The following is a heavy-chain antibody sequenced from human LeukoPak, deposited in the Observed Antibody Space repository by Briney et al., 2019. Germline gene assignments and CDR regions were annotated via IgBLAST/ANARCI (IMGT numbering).Heavy chain of an antibody. CDR2: IWYDGSNK. Sequence: GGSLRLSCAASGFTFSNYDMHRVRQAPGKGLEWVAVIWYDGSNKYYVDSVKGRFTISRDNSKNTLYLQMNSLRAEDTAVYYCAKRSSGNYFDDWGQGSLVTVSS. J-gene: IGHJ4*02. D-gene: IGHD6-19*01. V-gene: IGHV3-33*06. CDR3: AKRSSGNYFDD. CDR1: GFTFSNYD.